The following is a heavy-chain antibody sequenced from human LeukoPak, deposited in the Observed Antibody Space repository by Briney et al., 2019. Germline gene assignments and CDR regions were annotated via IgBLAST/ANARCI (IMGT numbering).Heavy chain of an antibody. V-gene: IGHV3-11*01. CDR1: GFTFSDYY. J-gene: IGHJ6*03. CDR2: ISTSGSTI. Sequence: PGGSLRLSCAASGFTFSDYYMNWIRQAPGKGLEWVSYISTSGSTIYYANSVKGRFTISRDNAKNSLYLQMNSLRAEDTAVYYCARDSSSGSYSYYMDVWGKGTTVTISS. CDR3: ARDSSSGSYSYYMDV. D-gene: IGHD3-10*01.